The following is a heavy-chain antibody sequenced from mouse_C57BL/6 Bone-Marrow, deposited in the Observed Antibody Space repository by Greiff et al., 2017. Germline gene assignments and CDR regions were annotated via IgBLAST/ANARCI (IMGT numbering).Heavy chain of an antibody. J-gene: IGHJ4*01. CDR1: GYTFTDHT. D-gene: IGHD2-4*01. Sequence: VQLQQSDAELVKPGASVKISCKVSGYTFTDHTIHWMKQRPEQGLEWIGYIYPRDGSTTYNEKFKGKATLTADKSSSTAYMQLNSLTSEDSAVYFCARGLRRKDYAMDYWGQGTSVTVSS. V-gene: IGHV1-78*01. CDR3: ARGLRRKDYAMDY. CDR2: IYPRDGST.